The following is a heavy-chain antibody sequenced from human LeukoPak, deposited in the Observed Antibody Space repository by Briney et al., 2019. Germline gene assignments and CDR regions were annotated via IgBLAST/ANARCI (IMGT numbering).Heavy chain of an antibody. CDR1: GYSIGSYY. D-gene: IGHD6-19*01. CDR2: ISYSGTT. J-gene: IGHJ6*01. CDR3: ARAYSSGSYYGLDV. Sequence: SETLSLTCTVSGYSIGSYYWSWIRQPPGKGLEWIGYISYSGTTNYNPSLESRVTISVDTSKNQFSLNLTSVTAADTAVYYCARAYSSGSYYGLDVWGQGTSITVSS. V-gene: IGHV4-59*08.